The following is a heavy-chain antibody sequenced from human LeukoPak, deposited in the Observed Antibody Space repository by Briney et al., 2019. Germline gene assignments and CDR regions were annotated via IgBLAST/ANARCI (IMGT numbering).Heavy chain of an antibody. J-gene: IGHJ4*02. CDR1: GGTFSSYA. CDR2: IIPILGIA. Sequence: SVKVSCKASGGTFSSYAISWVRQAPGQGLEWMGRIIPILGIANYAQKFQGRVTITANKSTSTAYMELSSLRSEDTAVYYCGGYYYDSSGYYPLLYWGQGTLVTVSS. CDR3: GGYYYDSSGYYPLLY. D-gene: IGHD3-22*01. V-gene: IGHV1-69*04.